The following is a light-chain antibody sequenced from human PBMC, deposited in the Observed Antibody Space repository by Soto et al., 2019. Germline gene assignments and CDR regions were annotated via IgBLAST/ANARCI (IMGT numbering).Light chain of an antibody. V-gene: IGKV1-5*01. Sequence: DIQMTQSPSTLSASVGDRATITCRASQSISSWLAWYQQKPGKAPKLLIYDASSLESGAPPRFSGSGSGTVFTLTISSLQPDDFATYYCQHYNSLWTFGQGTKVEIK. CDR3: QHYNSLWT. CDR2: DAS. CDR1: QSISSW. J-gene: IGKJ1*01.